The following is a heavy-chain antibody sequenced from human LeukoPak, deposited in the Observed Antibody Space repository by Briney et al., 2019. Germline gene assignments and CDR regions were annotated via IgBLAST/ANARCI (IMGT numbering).Heavy chain of an antibody. J-gene: IGHJ4*02. Sequence: ASVKVSCKASGYTFTGYYMHWVRQAPGQRLEWMGGIDPNSGCTNYAQKFQGRVTMTRDTSISTAYMQLSRLRSDDTAVYYCASLGGDFWSGYYPSFDYWGQGTLVTVSS. CDR1: GYTFTGYY. D-gene: IGHD3-3*01. CDR2: IDPNSGCT. V-gene: IGHV1-2*02. CDR3: ASLGGDFWSGYYPSFDY.